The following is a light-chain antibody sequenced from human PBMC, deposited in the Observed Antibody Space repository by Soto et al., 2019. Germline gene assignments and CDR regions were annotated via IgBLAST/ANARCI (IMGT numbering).Light chain of an antibody. CDR1: DSISRH. Sequence: DIQMTQSPSSLSASVGGRVTITCRASDSISRHLNWYQQKPGKAPKILIYAASSLQNGVPSRFRGSGSGTDFTLTITNLQPEDFSTYSCQQTYSTLSITFGQGTRLDI. V-gene: IGKV1-39*01. J-gene: IGKJ5*01. CDR2: AAS. CDR3: QQTYSTLSIT.